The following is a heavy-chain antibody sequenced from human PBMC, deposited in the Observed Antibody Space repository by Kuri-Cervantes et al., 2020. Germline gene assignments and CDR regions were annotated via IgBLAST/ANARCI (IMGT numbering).Heavy chain of an antibody. J-gene: IGHJ6*03. CDR3: ARDRGIVGVGDYYMDV. CDR2: ISHSGSHT. D-gene: IGHD2-15*01. V-gene: IGHV3-11*04. Sequence: GGSLRLSCAASGFTFSDYYMRWVRQAPGMGLEWVSSISHSGSHTYFADSVKGRFTISRDNAKNSLYLQMNSLRGEDTAVYYCARDRGIVGVGDYYMDVWGKGTTVTVSS. CDR1: GFTFSDYY.